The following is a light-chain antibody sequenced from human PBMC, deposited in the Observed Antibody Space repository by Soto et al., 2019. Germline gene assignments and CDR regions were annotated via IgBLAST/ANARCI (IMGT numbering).Light chain of an antibody. V-gene: IGLV1-40*01. CDR1: SSNIGAGYD. CDR2: SDN. CDR3: QSYDSSLSPYV. J-gene: IGLJ1*01. Sequence: QSVLTQPPSVSGAPGQRVTISCTGSSSNIGAGYDVHWYQQLPGTAPKLLIYSDNNRPSGVPDRFSGSKSGTSASLAITGLQPEDEADYYCQSYDSSLSPYVFGTGTKLTVL.